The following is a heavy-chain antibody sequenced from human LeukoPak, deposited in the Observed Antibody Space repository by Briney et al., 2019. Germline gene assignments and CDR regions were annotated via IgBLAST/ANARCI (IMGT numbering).Heavy chain of an antibody. CDR3: YLDYYDSSGYSAVY. Sequence: GRSLRLSCAASGFTFSSYGMHWVRQAPGKGLEWVAVISYDGSNKYYADSVKGRFTISRDNSKNTLYLQMNSLRAEDTAVYYSYLDYYDSSGYSAVYWGQGTLVTVSS. D-gene: IGHD3-22*01. J-gene: IGHJ4*02. CDR2: ISYDGSNK. V-gene: IGHV3-30*03. CDR1: GFTFSSYG.